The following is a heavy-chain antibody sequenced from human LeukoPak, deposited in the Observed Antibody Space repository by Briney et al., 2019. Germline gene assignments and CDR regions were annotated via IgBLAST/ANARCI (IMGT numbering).Heavy chain of an antibody. CDR2: IWYDGSKK. CDR1: GFTFRDYG. D-gene: IGHD3-9*01. V-gene: IGHV3-30*02. Sequence: PGGSLRLSCAASGFTFRDYGIHWVRQAPGQGLEWVALIWYDGSKKYYADSVKGRFTISGDNTKNTLYLQLNSLRAEDTAVYYCARDGARYFDWLNLGGYGMDVWGQGTTVTVSS. J-gene: IGHJ6*02. CDR3: ARDGARYFDWLNLGGYGMDV.